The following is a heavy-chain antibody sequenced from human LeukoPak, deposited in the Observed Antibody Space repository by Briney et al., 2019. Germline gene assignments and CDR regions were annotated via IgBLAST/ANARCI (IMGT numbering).Heavy chain of an antibody. CDR1: GGTFSSYA. V-gene: IGHV1-69*06. D-gene: IGHD3-10*01. Sequence: SSVKVSCKASGGTFSSYAISWVRQAPGQGLEWMGGIIHIFGTANYAQKFQGRVTITADKSTSTAYMELSSLRSEDTAVYYCARVAYYGSGSSPDYWGQGTLVTVSS. CDR3: ARVAYYGSGSSPDY. J-gene: IGHJ4*02. CDR2: IIHIFGTA.